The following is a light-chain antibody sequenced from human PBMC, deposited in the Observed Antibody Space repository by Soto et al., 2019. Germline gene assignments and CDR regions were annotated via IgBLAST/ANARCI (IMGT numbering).Light chain of an antibody. CDR2: DAS. V-gene: IGKV3-11*01. CDR1: QSVSSY. J-gene: IGKJ3*01. CDR3: QQRSHWPPT. Sequence: EIVLTQSPATLSLSPGERATLSCRASQSVSSYLAWYQQKPGQAPRLLIYDASNRATGIPARFSGSGSGTDFTLTISSLEPEDFAVYYCQQRSHWPPTFGPGTKVD.